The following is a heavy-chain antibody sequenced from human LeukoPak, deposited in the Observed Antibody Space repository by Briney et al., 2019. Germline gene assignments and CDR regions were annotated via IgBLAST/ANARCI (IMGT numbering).Heavy chain of an antibody. CDR2: ISNSSSYI. CDR3: ARGVAVAGAYYYMDV. CDR1: GFTFSSYS. Sequence: GGSLRLSCAASGFTFSSYSMNWVRQAPGKGLEWVSSISNSSSYIYYADSVKGRFTISRDNAKNSLYLQMNSLRAEDTALYYCARGVAVAGAYYYMDVWGKGTTVTVSS. D-gene: IGHD6-19*01. J-gene: IGHJ6*03. V-gene: IGHV3-21*01.